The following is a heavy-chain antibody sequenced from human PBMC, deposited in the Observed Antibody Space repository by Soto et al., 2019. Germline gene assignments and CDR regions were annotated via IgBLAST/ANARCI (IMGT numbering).Heavy chain of an antibody. V-gene: IGHV3-48*02. CDR3: ARRMYSSSSGVKTFYYYYGMDV. CDR1: GCTFSSYS. CDR2: ISSSSSTI. D-gene: IGHD6-6*01. Sequence: GGSLRLSCGASGCTFSSYSRNWVRQAPGKGLEWVSYISSSSSTIYYADSGKGGVTISRDNAKNSLYLQMNSLRDEDTAVYYCARRMYSSSSGVKTFYYYYGMDVWGQGTTVTVSS. J-gene: IGHJ6*02.